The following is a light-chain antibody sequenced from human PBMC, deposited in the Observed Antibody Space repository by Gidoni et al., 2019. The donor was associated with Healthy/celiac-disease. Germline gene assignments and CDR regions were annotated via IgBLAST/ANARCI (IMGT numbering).Light chain of an antibody. CDR1: QSVSSY. V-gene: IGKV3-11*01. Sequence: DIVLTHSPATLSLSPGERSTLSCRASQSVSSYLAWYQQKPGQAPRLLIYDASNRATGIPARFSGSGSGTDCTLTISRLEPEDFAVYYCQQRSNWPRFTFGPGNKVDIK. J-gene: IGKJ3*01. CDR2: DAS. CDR3: QQRSNWPRFT.